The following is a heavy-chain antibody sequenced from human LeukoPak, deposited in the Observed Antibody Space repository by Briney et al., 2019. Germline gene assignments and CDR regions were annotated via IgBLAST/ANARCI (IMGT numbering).Heavy chain of an antibody. D-gene: IGHD3-10*01. CDR3: ARELGEGST. V-gene: IGHV3-23*01. Sequence: ETLCLTCTASGVTFSGHARSWIRQPPGKGLNWLATITDGAENTYYADSVNGHITIYIHNAKITLDLQMNSLRAEDAAVYYCARELGEGSTWGQGTLVTVSS. CDR2: ITDGAENT. CDR1: GVTFSGHA. J-gene: IGHJ5*02.